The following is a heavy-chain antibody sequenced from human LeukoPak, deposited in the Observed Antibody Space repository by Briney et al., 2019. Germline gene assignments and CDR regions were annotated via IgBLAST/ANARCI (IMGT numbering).Heavy chain of an antibody. CDR3: VRDPTAVSNQPQYSFDS. V-gene: IGHV3-30*04. J-gene: IGHJ4*02. CDR2: ISYSGGAQK. CDR1: GFTFGSYA. D-gene: IGHD4-17*01. Sequence: PGGSLRLSWEAFGFTFGSYAMDWVRQAAGRGLEWVGVISYSGGAQKFYADSVNGRFTISRDNSKNTPFLQIDSLTPDDTAVYSCVRDPTAVSNQPQYSFDSSGQGTLVIVSS.